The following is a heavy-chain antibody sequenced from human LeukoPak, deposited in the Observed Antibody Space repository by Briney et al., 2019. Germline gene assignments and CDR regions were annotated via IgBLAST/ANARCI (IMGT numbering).Heavy chain of an antibody. CDR2: IRYDGTIK. V-gene: IGHV3-30*02. D-gene: IGHD6-6*01. J-gene: IGHJ6*03. CDR1: GFTFSTYG. CDR3: AREHGTRLGRIAARNYYYYMDV. Sequence: GGSLRLSCAATGFTFSTYGMHWVRQTPGKGLEWVAFIRYDGTIKYYADSVKGRFTISRDNSKNTLYLQINSLTTEDTAVYYCAREHGTRLGRIAARNYYYYMDVWGKGTTVTVSS.